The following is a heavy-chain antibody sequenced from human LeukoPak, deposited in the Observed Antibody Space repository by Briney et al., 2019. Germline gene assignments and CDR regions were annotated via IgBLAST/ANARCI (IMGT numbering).Heavy chain of an antibody. Sequence: GGSLRLSCGASGFTFSSYGMHWVRQAPGKGLEWVAFIRYDGSNKYYADSVKGRFTISRDNSKNTLYLQMNSLRAEDTAVYYCARDRDDSSGYYGSALDYWGQGTLVTVSS. J-gene: IGHJ4*02. D-gene: IGHD3-22*01. V-gene: IGHV3-30*02. CDR3: ARDRDDSSGYYGSALDY. CDR2: IRYDGSNK. CDR1: GFTFSSYG.